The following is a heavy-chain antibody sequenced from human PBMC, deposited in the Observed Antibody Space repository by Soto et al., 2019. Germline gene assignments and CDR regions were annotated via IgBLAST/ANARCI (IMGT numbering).Heavy chain of an antibody. CDR2: ITDNGRST. D-gene: IGHD4-17*01. Sequence: GSLRLSCAASGFTFSRDAMSWVRQAPGKGLEWVSLITDNGRSTYYADSVKGRFTISRDNTKNTLFLQMNSLRAEDTAVYYCAKERATTTAFDYWGQGALVTVSS. CDR1: GFTFSRDA. J-gene: IGHJ4*02. CDR3: AKERATTTAFDY. V-gene: IGHV3-23*01.